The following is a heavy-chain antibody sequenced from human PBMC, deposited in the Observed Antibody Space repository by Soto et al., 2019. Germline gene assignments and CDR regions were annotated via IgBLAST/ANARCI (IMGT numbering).Heavy chain of an antibody. D-gene: IGHD6-13*01. CDR1: GGSFSGYY. Sequence: ASETLSLTCAVYGGSFSGYYWSWIRQPPGKGLEWIGEINHSGSTNYNPSLKSRVTISVDTSKNQFSLKLSSVTAADTAVYYCASTRGSSWYYFDYWGQGTLVTVSS. CDR3: ASTRGSSWYYFDY. V-gene: IGHV4-34*01. CDR2: INHSGST. J-gene: IGHJ4*02.